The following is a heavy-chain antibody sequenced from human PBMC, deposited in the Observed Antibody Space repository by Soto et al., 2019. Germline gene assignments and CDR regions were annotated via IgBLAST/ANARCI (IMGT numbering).Heavy chain of an antibody. J-gene: IGHJ3*02. CDR1: GGTFSSYA. D-gene: IGHD3-10*01. Sequence: SVKVFCKASGGTFSSYAISWVRQAPGQGLEWMGGIIPIFGTANYAQKFQGRVTITADESTSTAYMELSSLRSEDTAVYYCARDWVVRSLFDIWGHGTMVTVSS. V-gene: IGHV1-69*13. CDR3: ARDWVVRSLFDI. CDR2: IIPIFGTA.